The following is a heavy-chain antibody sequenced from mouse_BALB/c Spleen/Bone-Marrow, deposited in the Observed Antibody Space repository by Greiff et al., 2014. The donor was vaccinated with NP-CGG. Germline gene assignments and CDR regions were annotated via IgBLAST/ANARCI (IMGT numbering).Heavy chain of an antibody. J-gene: IGHJ1*01. CDR2: IWAGGST. D-gene: IGHD2-3*01. V-gene: IGHV2-9*02. Sequence: QVQLKQSGPGLVAPSQSLSITCTVSGFSLTSYGVHWVRQPPGKGLEWLGVIWAGGSTNYNSALMSRLSISKDNSKGHLFLKMTFLQTDDTAMYYCARVYLWDFDVWGAGTTITVSS. CDR3: ARVYLWDFDV. CDR1: GFSLTSYG.